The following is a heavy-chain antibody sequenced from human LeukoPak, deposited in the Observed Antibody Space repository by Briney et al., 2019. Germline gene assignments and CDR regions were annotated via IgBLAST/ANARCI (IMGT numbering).Heavy chain of an antibody. J-gene: IGHJ6*02. CDR2: IKSKTDGGTT. D-gene: IGHD3-3*01. CDR3: TTIRGSPKSYYYYGMDV. CDR1: GFTFSNAW. Sequence: GGSLRLSCAASGFTFSNAWMSWVRQAPGKGLEWVGRIKSKTDGGTTDYAAPVKGRFTISRDDSKNTLYLQMNSLKTEDTAVYYCTTIRGSPKSYYYYGMDVWGQGTTVTVSS. V-gene: IGHV3-15*01.